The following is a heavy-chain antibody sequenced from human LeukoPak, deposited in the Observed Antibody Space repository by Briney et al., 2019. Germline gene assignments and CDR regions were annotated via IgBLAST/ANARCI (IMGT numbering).Heavy chain of an antibody. Sequence: GGSLRLSCAASGFTFSSYWMSWVRLAPGKGLEWVANIKQDGSEKYYVDSVKGRFTISRDNAKNSLYLQMNSLRAEDTAVYYCARLSSDYGDYQRLYYYYGMDVWGQGTTVTVSS. D-gene: IGHD4-17*01. V-gene: IGHV3-7*01. CDR1: GFTFSSYW. CDR3: ARLSSDYGDYQRLYYYYGMDV. J-gene: IGHJ6*02. CDR2: IKQDGSEK.